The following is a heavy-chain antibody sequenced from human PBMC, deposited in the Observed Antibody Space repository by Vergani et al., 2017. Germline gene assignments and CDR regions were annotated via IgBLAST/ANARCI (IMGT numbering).Heavy chain of an antibody. CDR3: ARDGYNWNYVGRGFDP. Sequence: QLQLQESGPGLVKPSETLSLTCTVSGGSISSSSYYWGWIRQPPGKGLEWIGSIYYSGSTYYNPSLKSRVTMSVDTSKNQFSLKLSSVTAADTAVYYCARDGYNWNYVGRGFDPWGQGTLVTVAS. D-gene: IGHD1-7*01. J-gene: IGHJ5*02. CDR1: GGSISSSSYY. CDR2: IYYSGST. V-gene: IGHV4-39*07.